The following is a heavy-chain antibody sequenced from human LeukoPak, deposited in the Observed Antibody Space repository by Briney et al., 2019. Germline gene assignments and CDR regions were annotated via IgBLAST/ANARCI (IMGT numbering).Heavy chain of an antibody. CDR1: GFTFSSYA. J-gene: IGHJ4*02. Sequence: GGSLRLSCAASGFTFSSYAMSWVRQAPGRGLEWVADISGSGGSTYYADSVKGRFTISRDNSKNTLYLQMNSLRAEDTAVYYCASFHYYGSGAYYLSYWGQGTLVTVSS. D-gene: IGHD3-10*01. CDR2: ISGSGGST. CDR3: ASFHYYGSGAYYLSY. V-gene: IGHV3-23*01.